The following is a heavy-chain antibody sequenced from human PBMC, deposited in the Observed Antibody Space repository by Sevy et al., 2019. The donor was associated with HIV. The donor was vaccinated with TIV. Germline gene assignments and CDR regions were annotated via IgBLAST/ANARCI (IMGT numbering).Heavy chain of an antibody. CDR2: IIPIFGTA. Sequence: ASVKVSCKASGGTFSSYAISWVRQAPGQELEWMGGIIPIFGTANYAQKFQGRVTITADESTSTAYMELSSLRSEDTAVYYCARKGFGDYYDSSGYYDAFDIWGQGTMVTVSS. CDR3: ARKGFGDYYDSSGYYDAFDI. CDR1: GGTFSSYA. D-gene: IGHD3-22*01. J-gene: IGHJ3*02. V-gene: IGHV1-69*13.